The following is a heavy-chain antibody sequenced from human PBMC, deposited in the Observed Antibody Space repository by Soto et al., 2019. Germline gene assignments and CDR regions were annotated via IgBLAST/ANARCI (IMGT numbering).Heavy chain of an antibody. J-gene: IGHJ4*02. D-gene: IGHD5-12*01. V-gene: IGHV3-30-3*01. CDR1: GYTFSSYA. CDR3: AKGVDTVATSTLGN. Sequence: GGSLRLSCAASGYTFSSYAMHWVRQAPGKGLEWVAVISYDGSNKYYADSVKGRFTISRDNSKNTLYLQMNSLRVGDTAVYYCAKGVDTVATSTLGNWGRGTLVTVSS. CDR2: ISYDGSNK.